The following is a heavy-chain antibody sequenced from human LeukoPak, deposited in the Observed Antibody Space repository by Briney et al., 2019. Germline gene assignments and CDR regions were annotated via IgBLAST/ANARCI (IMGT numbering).Heavy chain of an antibody. CDR2: IYHSGST. Sequence: SETLSLTCTVSGYSISSGYYWGWIRQPPGKGLEWIGSIYHSGSTYYKPSLKSRVTISIDRSKNQFSLELSSVTAADTAVYYCARGPELGSLDHWGQGTLVTVSS. CDR3: ARGPELGSLDH. CDR1: GYSISSGYY. J-gene: IGHJ4*02. V-gene: IGHV4-38-2*02. D-gene: IGHD3-10*01.